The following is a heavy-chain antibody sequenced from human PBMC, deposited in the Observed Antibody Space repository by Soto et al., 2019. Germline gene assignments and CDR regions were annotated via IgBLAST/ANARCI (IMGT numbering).Heavy chain of an antibody. Sequence: GASVKVSCKASGYSFTDYYMHWVRQAPGQGLEWMGWINPYGGATNYAQKFQGRVTMTRDTSISTAYMELSRLRSDDTAVYWCAREHVRPRTGAMDVWGQGTTVTVSS. CDR2: INPYGGAT. J-gene: IGHJ6*02. CDR3: AREHVRPRTGAMDV. D-gene: IGHD1-1*01. CDR1: GYSFTDYY. V-gene: IGHV1-2*02.